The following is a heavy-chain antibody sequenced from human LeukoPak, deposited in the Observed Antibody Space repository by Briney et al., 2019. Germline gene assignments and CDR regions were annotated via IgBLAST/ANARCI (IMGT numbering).Heavy chain of an antibody. Sequence: PGGSLRLSCAASGFTFSNSWMNWVRQAPGKGLEWVANMNQDGRDKNYMDSVKGRFTISRDNAKNSLYLQMNSLRAEDTAVYYCAIVPLEMATSYFDYWGQGILVTVSS. CDR3: AIVPLEMATSYFDY. CDR2: MNQDGRDK. V-gene: IGHV3-7*01. J-gene: IGHJ4*02. D-gene: IGHD5-24*01. CDR1: GFTFSNSW.